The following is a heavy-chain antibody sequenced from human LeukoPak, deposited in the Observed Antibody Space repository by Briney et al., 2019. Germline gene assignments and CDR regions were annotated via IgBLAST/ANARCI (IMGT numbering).Heavy chain of an antibody. D-gene: IGHD6-13*01. CDR1: GYSFTSYW. CDR3: ARILIAAAGTGIRGFDP. CDR2: IYPGDSDT. V-gene: IGHV5-51*01. Sequence: GESLKISCKGSGYSFTSYWIGWVRQMPGKGLEWMGIIYPGDSDTRYSPSFQGQVTISADKSISTAYLQWSSLKASDTAMYYCARILIAAAGTGIRGFDPWGQGTLVTVSS. J-gene: IGHJ5*02.